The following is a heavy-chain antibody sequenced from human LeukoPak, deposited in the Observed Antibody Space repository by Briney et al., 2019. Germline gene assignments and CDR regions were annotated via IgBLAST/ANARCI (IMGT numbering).Heavy chain of an antibody. CDR3: AREGNWSFGY. J-gene: IGHJ4*02. D-gene: IGHD1-20*01. V-gene: IGHV3-7*01. CDR1: GFTFSSSW. CDR2: IRQDGSEK. Sequence: GGSLRLSCAASGFTFSSSWMSWVRQAPGKGLEWVANIRQDGSEKNYEDSVKGRFTISRDNAKNSLFLQMNSLRAEDTAVYYCAREGNWSFGYWGQGTLSPSPQ.